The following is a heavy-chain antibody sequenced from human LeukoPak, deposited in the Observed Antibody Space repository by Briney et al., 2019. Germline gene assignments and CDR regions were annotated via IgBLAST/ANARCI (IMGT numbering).Heavy chain of an antibody. V-gene: IGHV3-30*02. D-gene: IGHD1-1*01. CDR1: GFTFSNFG. J-gene: IGHJ4*02. CDR3: AKDRWDNWNDGG. Sequence: GGSLRLSCVASGFTFSNFGVHWVRQAPGKGLEWVAFIRYDGSNKYYADSVKGRFTISRDNSKNTLYLQMNSLRAEDTAVYYCAKDRWDNWNDGGGGQGTLVTVSS. CDR2: IRYDGSNK.